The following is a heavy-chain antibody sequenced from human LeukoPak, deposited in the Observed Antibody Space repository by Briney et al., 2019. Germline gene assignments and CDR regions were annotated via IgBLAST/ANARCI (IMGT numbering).Heavy chain of an antibody. D-gene: IGHD1/OR15-1a*01. Sequence: PGGSLRLSCAASGFTFSSYSMNWVRQAPGKGLEWVSSISSSSSYIYYADSVKGRFTISRDNAKNSLYLQMNSLRAEDTAVYYCAGLNWNNPFDYWGQGTLVTVSS. CDR3: AGLNWNNPFDY. CDR1: GFTFSSYS. CDR2: ISSSSSYI. V-gene: IGHV3-21*01. J-gene: IGHJ4*02.